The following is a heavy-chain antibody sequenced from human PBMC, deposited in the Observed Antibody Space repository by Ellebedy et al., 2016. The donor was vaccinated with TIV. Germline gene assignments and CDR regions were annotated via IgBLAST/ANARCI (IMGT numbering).Heavy chain of an antibody. D-gene: IGHD6-19*01. CDR3: ARVEVGRSGPSYGMDV. V-gene: IGHV3-66*01. J-gene: IGHJ6*02. Sequence: GESLKISCAASGFTVSYNYMTWVRQAPGKGLQWVSVIYSGGSTYYADSVKGRFTMSRDNAKNTLYLQMNSLRAEDTAVYYCARVEVGRSGPSYGMDVWGQGTSVTVSS. CDR2: IYSGGST. CDR1: GFTVSYNY.